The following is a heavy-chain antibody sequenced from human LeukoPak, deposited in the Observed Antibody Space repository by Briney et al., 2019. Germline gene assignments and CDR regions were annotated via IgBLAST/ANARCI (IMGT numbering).Heavy chain of an antibody. V-gene: IGHV3-7*01. Sequence: GGSLRLSCAASGFTFSSYWMSWVRQAPGKGLEWVANIKQDGSEKYYVDSVKGRFTISRDNAKNSLCLQMNSLRAEDTAVYYCARDGFWQLVRGVFDYWGQGTLVTVSS. CDR2: IKQDGSEK. D-gene: IGHD6-13*01. CDR3: ARDGFWQLVRGVFDY. CDR1: GFTFSSYW. J-gene: IGHJ4*02.